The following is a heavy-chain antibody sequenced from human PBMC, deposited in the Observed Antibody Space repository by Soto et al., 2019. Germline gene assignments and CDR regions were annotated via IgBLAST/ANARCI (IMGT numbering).Heavy chain of an antibody. J-gene: IGHJ4*02. D-gene: IGHD2-2*01. V-gene: IGHV1-18*01. CDR3: ARAGAGDIVVVPAAPTHYNVNDY. CDR2: ISAYNGNT. Sequence: GASVKVSCKASGYTFTSYGISWVRQAPGQGLEWMGWISAYNGNTNYAQKLQGRVTMTTDTSTSTAYMELRSLRSDDTAVYYCARAGAGDIVVVPAAPTHYNVNDYWGQGTLVTVSS. CDR1: GYTFTSYG.